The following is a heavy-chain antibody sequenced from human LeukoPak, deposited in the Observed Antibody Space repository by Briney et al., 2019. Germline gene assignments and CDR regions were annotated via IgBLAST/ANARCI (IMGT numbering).Heavy chain of an antibody. J-gene: IGHJ4*02. CDR1: GFTFSDYY. CDR2: ISSSGSTI. V-gene: IGHV3-11*04. CDR3: AREKGNVIMLYAPTGPYDY. D-gene: IGHD2-8*01. Sequence: GGSLRLSCAASGFTFSDYYMSRIRQAPGKGLEWVSYISSSGSTIYYADSVKGRFTISRDNAKNSLHLQMNSLRAEDTAVYYCAREKGNVIMLYAPTGPYDYWGQGTLVTVSS.